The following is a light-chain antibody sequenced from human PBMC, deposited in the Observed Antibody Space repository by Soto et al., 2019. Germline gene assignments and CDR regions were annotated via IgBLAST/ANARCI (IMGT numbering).Light chain of an antibody. J-gene: IGKJ4*01. Sequence: DVQMTQSPSSLSASVGDRVTITCRASQEINSWLAWYQQKPEKAPKSLIHAASSLQTGVPSRFSGSGSGTDFTLTISSLQPEDSATYYCQQYNIYPLTFGGGTKVEIK. CDR2: AAS. CDR3: QQYNIYPLT. V-gene: IGKV1D-16*01. CDR1: QEINSW.